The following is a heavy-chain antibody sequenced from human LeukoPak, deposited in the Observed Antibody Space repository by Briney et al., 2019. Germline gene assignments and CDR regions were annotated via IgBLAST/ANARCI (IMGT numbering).Heavy chain of an antibody. D-gene: IGHD2-15*01. V-gene: IGHV4-59*01. J-gene: IGHJ6*03. CDR1: GGSISSYY. CDR3: ARDLIGYCSGGSCYAPRDYYYYMDV. CDR2: IYYSGST. Sequence: SETLSLTCSVSGGSISSYYWNFIRQPPGKGLEWIGNIYYSGSTNYNPSLKSRVTISIDTSKNQFSLKLSSVTAADTAVYYCARDLIGYCSGGSCYAPRDYYYYMDVWGKGTTVTVSS.